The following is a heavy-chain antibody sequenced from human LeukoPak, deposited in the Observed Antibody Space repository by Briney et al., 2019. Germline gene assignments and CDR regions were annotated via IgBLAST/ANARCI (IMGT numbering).Heavy chain of an antibody. CDR2: IIPILGIA. J-gene: IGHJ3*02. V-gene: IGHV1-69*04. D-gene: IGHD3-22*01. Sequence: SVKVSCKASGGTFSSYAISWVRQAPGQGLEWMGRIIPILGIANYAQEFRGRVTITADKSTSTAYMELSSLRSEDTAVYYCASSPYYYDSSGPYDIWGQGTMVTVSS. CDR1: GGTFSSYA. CDR3: ASSPYYYDSSGPYDI.